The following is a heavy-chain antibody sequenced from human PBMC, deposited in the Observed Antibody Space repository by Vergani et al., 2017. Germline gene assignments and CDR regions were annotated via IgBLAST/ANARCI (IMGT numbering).Heavy chain of an antibody. D-gene: IGHD3-10*01. CDR1: GFTFSSYA. CDR2: IYSGGSST. Sequence: EVQLLESGGGLLQPGGSLRLSCAASGFTFSSYAMSWVRQAPGKGLEWVSVIYSGGSSTYYADSVKGRFTISRDNSKNTLYLQMNSLRAEDTAVYYCAKTPSRGPMDVWGKGTTVTVSS. J-gene: IGHJ6*03. V-gene: IGHV3-23*03. CDR3: AKTPSRGPMDV.